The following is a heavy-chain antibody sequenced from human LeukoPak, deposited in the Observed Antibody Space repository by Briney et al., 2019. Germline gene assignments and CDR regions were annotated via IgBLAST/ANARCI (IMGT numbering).Heavy chain of an antibody. Sequence: ASVKVSCKASGYTFTTYGITWVRQAPGQGLEWMGWISVYNGNTNYAQKLQGRVTMTTDTSTSTAYMDLRSLRSDDTAVYYCARALVDGYKELGYWGQGTLVTVSS. V-gene: IGHV1-18*04. D-gene: IGHD5-24*01. J-gene: IGHJ4*02. CDR2: ISVYNGNT. CDR3: ARALVDGYKELGY. CDR1: GYTFTTYG.